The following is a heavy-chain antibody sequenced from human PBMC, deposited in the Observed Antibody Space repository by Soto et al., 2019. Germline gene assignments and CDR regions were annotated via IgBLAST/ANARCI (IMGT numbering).Heavy chain of an antibody. J-gene: IGHJ4*02. V-gene: IGHV1-69*02. Sequence: QVQLVQSGAEVKKPGSSVKVFCKASGGTFSSYTISWVRQAPGQGLEWMGRIIPILGIANYAQKFQGRVTITADKSTSTAYMELSSLRSEDTAVYYCASCGGDCSIFDYWGQGTLVTVSS. D-gene: IGHD2-21*02. CDR2: IIPILGIA. CDR1: GGTFSSYT. CDR3: ASCGGDCSIFDY.